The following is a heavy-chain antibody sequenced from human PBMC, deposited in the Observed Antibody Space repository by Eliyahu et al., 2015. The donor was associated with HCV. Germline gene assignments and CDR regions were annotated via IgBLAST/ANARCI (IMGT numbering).Heavy chain of an antibody. Sequence: QVQLVESGGGVVQPGRSLRLSCAASGFTFSNYGMHWVRQAPGKGLEWVALIWYDGSNKHYADSVKGRFTISRDNSKNTLYLQVSSLRAEDTAVYYCARVGSPRVAAGRTAAIDYWGQGTLVTVSS. D-gene: IGHD6-13*01. CDR1: GFTFSNYG. V-gene: IGHV3-33*01. J-gene: IGHJ4*02. CDR3: ARVGSPRVAAGRTAAIDY. CDR2: IWYDGSNK.